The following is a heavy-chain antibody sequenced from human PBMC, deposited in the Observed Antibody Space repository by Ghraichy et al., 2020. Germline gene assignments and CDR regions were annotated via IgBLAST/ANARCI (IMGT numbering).Heavy chain of an antibody. D-gene: IGHD1-14*01. CDR2: IFYSGTT. Sequence: SETLSLTCTISGGSMSNYYWSWIRQPPGKGLEWIGYIFYSGTTNYNPSLQSRVTMSVDTSKNQFSLKLRSVTAADTALYYCARGHRGLPYWGQGTLVTVSS. CDR3: ARGHRGLPY. CDR1: GGSMSNYY. J-gene: IGHJ4*02. V-gene: IGHV4-59*01.